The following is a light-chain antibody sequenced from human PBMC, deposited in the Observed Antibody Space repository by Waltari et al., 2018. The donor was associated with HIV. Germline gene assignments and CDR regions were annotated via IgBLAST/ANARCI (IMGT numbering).Light chain of an antibody. CDR3: SAYAGSDNFFV. V-gene: IGLV2-23*02. CDR2: NVN. J-gene: IGLJ1*01. Sequence: QSALTQPASVSGSPTQSITISCSGTRTDVGSYDLVSWYQHHPGQAPRLIISNVNERPSGISSRFSGSKSGNTASLTISGLQAEDEADYYCSAYAGSDNFFVFGSGTKVTVL. CDR1: RTDVGSYDL.